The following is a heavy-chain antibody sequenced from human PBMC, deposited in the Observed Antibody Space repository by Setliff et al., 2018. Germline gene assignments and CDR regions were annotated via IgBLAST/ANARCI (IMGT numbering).Heavy chain of an antibody. CDR1: GFSLSTSGM. D-gene: IGHD3-22*01. Sequence: SGPTLVNPTQTLTLTCTFSGFSLSTSGMCVSWIRQPPGKGLEWIGEIYHSGSTNYNPSLKSRVTVSVDKPKNQFSLKLSSVTAADTAVYYCARVEEFYYDRSGYYASDAFGLWGQGTMVTVSS. V-gene: IGHV4-4*02. J-gene: IGHJ3*01. CDR2: IYHSGST. CDR3: ARVEEFYYDRSGYYASDAFGL.